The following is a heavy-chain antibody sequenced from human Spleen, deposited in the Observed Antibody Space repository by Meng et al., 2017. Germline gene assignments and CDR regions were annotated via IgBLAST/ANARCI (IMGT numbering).Heavy chain of an antibody. Sequence: SVKVSCKASGGTFSSYAISWVRQAPGQGLEWMGGIIPIFGTANYAQKFQGRVTITADESTSTAYMELSSLRSEDTAVYYCARVEFGSSWYPRDYYYGMDVWGQGTTVTVSS. CDR2: IIPIFGTA. D-gene: IGHD6-13*01. V-gene: IGHV1-69*13. CDR1: GGTFSSYA. J-gene: IGHJ6*02. CDR3: ARVEFGSSWYPRDYYYGMDV.